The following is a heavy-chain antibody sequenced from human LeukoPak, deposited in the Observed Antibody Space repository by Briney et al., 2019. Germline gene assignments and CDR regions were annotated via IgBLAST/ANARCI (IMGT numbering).Heavy chain of an antibody. CDR2: MNPNSGNT. Sequence: GASVKASCKASGYTFTSYDINWVRQATGQGLEWMGWMNPNSGNTGYAQKFQGRVTMTRNTSISTAYMELSSLRSEDTAVYYCARMYYYDSSGYYSLDYWGQGTLVTVSS. CDR1: GYTFTSYD. D-gene: IGHD3-22*01. J-gene: IGHJ4*02. CDR3: ARMYYYDSSGYYSLDY. V-gene: IGHV1-8*01.